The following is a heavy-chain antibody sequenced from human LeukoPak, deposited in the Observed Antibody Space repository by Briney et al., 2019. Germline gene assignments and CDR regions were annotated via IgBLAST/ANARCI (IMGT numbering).Heavy chain of an antibody. CDR2: ISGSGGST. D-gene: IGHD2-2*01. Sequence: GGSVRLSCAASGFAFSSYAMSWVRQAPGKGLEWVSAISGSGGSTYYADSVKGWFTISRDNSKNTLYLQMNSLRAEDTAVYYCATRYCSSTSCYGHWGQGTLVTVSS. J-gene: IGHJ4*02. CDR1: GFAFSSYA. CDR3: ATRYCSSTSCYGH. V-gene: IGHV3-23*01.